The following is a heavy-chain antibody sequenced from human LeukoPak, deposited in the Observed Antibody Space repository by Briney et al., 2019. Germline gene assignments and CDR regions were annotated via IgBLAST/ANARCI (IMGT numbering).Heavy chain of an antibody. V-gene: IGHV1-18*01. J-gene: IGHJ6*02. CDR3: ARDEQWLVPISRPFYGMDV. D-gene: IGHD6-19*01. CDR2: INTYNGNT. CDR1: GYTFTSSG. Sequence: ASVKVSCKASGYTFTSSGISWVRQAPGQGLEWMGWINTYNGNTNYAQKLQGRVTMTTDTPTSTAYMELRSLRSDDTAVCYCARDEQWLVPISRPFYGMDVWGQGTTVTVSS.